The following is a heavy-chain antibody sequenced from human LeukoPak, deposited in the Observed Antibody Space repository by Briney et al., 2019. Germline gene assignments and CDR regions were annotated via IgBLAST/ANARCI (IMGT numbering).Heavy chain of an antibody. Sequence: ASVKVSCKTSGYTFTDYYIHWVRQAPGHGLEWMGWVNPHSGGTNFAQRFRGRVTLTRDTSVTTACMELNRLESDDTAIYYCARTDNKYDSRLLFNWGQGTQIIVSS. CDR1: GYTFTDYY. CDR2: VNPHSGGT. D-gene: IGHD3-22*01. CDR3: ARTDNKYDSRLLFN. V-gene: IGHV1-2*02. J-gene: IGHJ4*02.